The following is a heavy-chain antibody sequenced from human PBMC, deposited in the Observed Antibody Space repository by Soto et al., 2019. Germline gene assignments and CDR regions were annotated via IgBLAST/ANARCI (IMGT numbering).Heavy chain of an antibody. Sequence: QVQLQESGPGLVKPSETLSLTCTVSGGSISSYYWSWIRQPPGKGLEWIGYIYYSGSTNYNPSLKSRVTISVDTSKNQFSLKLSSVTAADTAVYYCARRYGASFDYWGPGTLGTVSS. J-gene: IGHJ4*02. CDR2: IYYSGST. CDR1: GGSISSYY. V-gene: IGHV4-59*01. D-gene: IGHD4-17*01. CDR3: ARRYGASFDY.